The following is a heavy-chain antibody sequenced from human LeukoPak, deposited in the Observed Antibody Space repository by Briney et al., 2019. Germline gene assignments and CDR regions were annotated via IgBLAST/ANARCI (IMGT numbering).Heavy chain of an antibody. Sequence: GGSLRLSCAASGFTFSSYSMNWVRQAPGKGLEWISNISRGSTTIYYADSVKGRFTISRDNDKNSLYLQMNSLRAEDAAVYYCARDSYSSSRNDYWGQGTLVTVSS. CDR2: ISRGSTTI. CDR3: ARDSYSSSRNDY. D-gene: IGHD6-13*01. V-gene: IGHV3-48*01. CDR1: GFTFSSYS. J-gene: IGHJ4*02.